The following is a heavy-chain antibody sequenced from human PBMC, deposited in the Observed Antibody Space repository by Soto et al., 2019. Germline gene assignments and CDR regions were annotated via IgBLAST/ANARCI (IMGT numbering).Heavy chain of an antibody. Sequence: GGSLRLSCAASGFTFSSYAMHWVRQAPGKGLEWVAVISYDGSNKYYADSVKGRFTISRDNSKNTLYLQMNSLRAEDTAVYYCARDPHYDSSGYYPGYFDYWGQGTLVTVSS. CDR2: ISYDGSNK. CDR3: ARDPHYDSSGYYPGYFDY. J-gene: IGHJ4*02. CDR1: GFTFSSYA. D-gene: IGHD3-22*01. V-gene: IGHV3-30-3*01.